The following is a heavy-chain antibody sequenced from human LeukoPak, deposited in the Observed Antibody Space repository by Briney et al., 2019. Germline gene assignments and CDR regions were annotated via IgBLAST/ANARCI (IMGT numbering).Heavy chain of an antibody. CDR3: ATSPDPGELFVY. CDR1: GYTLTELS. CDR2: FDPEDGET. D-gene: IGHD3-10*01. J-gene: IGHJ4*02. V-gene: IGHV1-24*01. Sequence: ASVKVSCKVSGYTLTELSMHWVRQAPGKGLEWMGGFDPEDGETIYAQKFQGRVTMTEDTSTDTAYMELSSLRSEDTAVYYCATSPDPGELFVYWGQGTLVTVSS.